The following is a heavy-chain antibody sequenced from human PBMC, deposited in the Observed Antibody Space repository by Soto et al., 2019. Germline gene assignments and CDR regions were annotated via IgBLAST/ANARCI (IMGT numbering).Heavy chain of an antibody. V-gene: IGHV4-38-2*01. CDR3: AVGYCSSTTCSREYFQR. J-gene: IGHJ1*01. Sequence: PSETLSLTCAVSGYSISSGYYWGWIRQPPGKGLEWIGTIYHSGSTFHNPSLKSRVTISVDTSKNQFSLRLRSVTAADTAVYYCAVGYCSSTTCSREYFQRWGQGTLVTVSS. CDR2: IYHSGST. D-gene: IGHD2-2*01. CDR1: GYSISSGYY.